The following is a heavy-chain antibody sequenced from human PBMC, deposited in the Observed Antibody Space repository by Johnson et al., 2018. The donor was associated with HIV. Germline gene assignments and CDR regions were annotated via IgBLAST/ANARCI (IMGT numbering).Heavy chain of an antibody. CDR1: GFTFSSYA. D-gene: IGHD6-19*01. CDR3: ASEGGAVASRGFDI. J-gene: IGHJ3*02. Sequence: QVQLVESGGGVVQPGRSLRLSCAASGFTFSSYAMHWVRQAPGKGLEWVAVISYDGSNKYYADSVKGRFTISRDNSKNTLYLQMNSLRAEDTAVYYCASEGGAVASRGFDIWGQGTMVTVSS. CDR2: ISYDGSNK. V-gene: IGHV3-30-3*01.